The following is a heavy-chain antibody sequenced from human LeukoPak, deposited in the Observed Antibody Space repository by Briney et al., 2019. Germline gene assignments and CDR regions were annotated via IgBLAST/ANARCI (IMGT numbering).Heavy chain of an antibody. Sequence: GASVKVSCKVSGYSLSELSTHWVRQAPGQGLEWMGGFDPGDDETIYAQKFQGRVTVTEDTSTDTAYLELSSLRSEDTAVYFCATEKDLLLDSWGQGTPVTVSS. CDR3: ATEKDLLLDS. CDR2: FDPGDDET. V-gene: IGHV1-24*01. J-gene: IGHJ5*01. D-gene: IGHD1-26*01. CDR1: GYSLSELS.